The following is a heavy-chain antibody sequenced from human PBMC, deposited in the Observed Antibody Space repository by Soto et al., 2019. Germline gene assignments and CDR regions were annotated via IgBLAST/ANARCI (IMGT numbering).Heavy chain of an antibody. CDR2: IKNDGSEK. V-gene: IGHV3-7*01. D-gene: IGHD5-12*01. Sequence: EVQLVESGGGLVQPGGSLRLSCAASGFTLSTYWMTWVRQVPGKGLEWVTNIKNDGSEKYYVDSVKGRFTISRDNAKNSLYVQMNSLRAEDTAVYYCARGRGMDVWGQGTTVNVSS. J-gene: IGHJ6*02. CDR1: GFTLSTYW. CDR3: ARGRGMDV.